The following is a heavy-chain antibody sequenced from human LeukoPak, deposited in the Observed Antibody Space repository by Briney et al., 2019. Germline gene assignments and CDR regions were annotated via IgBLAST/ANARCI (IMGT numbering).Heavy chain of an antibody. J-gene: IGHJ4*02. V-gene: IGHV1-8*01. Sequence: GASVKVSCKASGYTFTSYDINWVRQATGQGLEWMGWMNPNSGNTGYAQKFQGRVTMTRNTSISTAYMELSSLRSEDTAVYYCARDLTITFGGVIDPYYFDYWGQGTLVTVSS. CDR3: ARDLTITFGGVIDPYYFDY. CDR1: GYTFTSYD. CDR2: MNPNSGNT. D-gene: IGHD3-16*02.